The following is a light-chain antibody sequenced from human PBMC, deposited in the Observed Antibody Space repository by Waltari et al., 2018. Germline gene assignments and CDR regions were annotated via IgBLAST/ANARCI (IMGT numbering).Light chain of an antibody. Sequence: QSALTQPASVSGSPGQSITISCTGTSSDVGGYNYVPWYQQHPGKAPKLLIYDVSNRPSGLSNRFSGSTSGNTASLTISGLQAEDEADYYCSSYTSSSTRLYVFGTGTKVTVL. J-gene: IGLJ1*01. CDR3: SSYTSSSTRLYV. CDR2: DVS. V-gene: IGLV2-14*01. CDR1: SSDVGGYNY.